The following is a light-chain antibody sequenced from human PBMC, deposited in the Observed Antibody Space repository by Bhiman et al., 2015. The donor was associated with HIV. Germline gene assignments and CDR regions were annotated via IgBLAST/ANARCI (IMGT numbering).Light chain of an antibody. CDR2: GNN. J-gene: IGLJ1*01. CDR3: CSYAGTSYV. V-gene: IGLV1-40*01. CDR1: NSNIGAGYD. Sequence: QSVLTQPPSVSGAPGQRVTISCTGSNSNIGAGYDVHWYQQLPGTAPKLLIYGNNNRPSGVSNRFSGSKSGNTASLTISGLQAEDEADYYCCSYAGTSYVFGTGTKVTVL.